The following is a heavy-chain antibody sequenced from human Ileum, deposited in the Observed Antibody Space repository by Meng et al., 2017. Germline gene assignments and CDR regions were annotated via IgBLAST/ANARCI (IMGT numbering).Heavy chain of an antibody. CDR3: TNDRVNH. V-gene: IGHV3-74*03. CDR2: IKPDASNQ. D-gene: IGHD1-1*01. CDR1: GSTFTAHW. J-gene: IGHJ1*01. Sequence: EVGLGELCPGLPSRSRPPLLSSSAAGSTFTAHWRLLVRHGPGNALVSVSLIKPDASNQTYADSVKGRFTISRDNAKNRVYLQMNSLRAEDSALYYCTNDRVNHWGQGALVTVSS.